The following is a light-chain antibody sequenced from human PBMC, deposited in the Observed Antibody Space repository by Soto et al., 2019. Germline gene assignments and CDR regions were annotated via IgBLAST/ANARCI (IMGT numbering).Light chain of an antibody. J-gene: IGKJ4*02. V-gene: IGKV3-11*01. CDR2: DAS. CDR3: QQRRNWPLT. CDR1: QSVSSY. Sequence: EIVLTQSPATLSLSPGERATLSCRASQSVSSYLAWYQQKPGQAPRLLIYDASHKATGIPARFSGSGSGTDFTLTIASLEPEEFAVYYCQQRRNWPLTVGGGTKVEIK.